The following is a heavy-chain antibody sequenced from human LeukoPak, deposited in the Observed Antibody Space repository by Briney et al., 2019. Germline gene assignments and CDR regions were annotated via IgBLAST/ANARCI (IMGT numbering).Heavy chain of an antibody. D-gene: IGHD1-26*01. J-gene: IGHJ4*02. Sequence: GGSLRLSCAASGFTVSNGYMSWVRQAPGKGLEWVSVIYRDGGTFYSDSVKGRFTISRDSSKNILYLQMNSLRADDTAVYYCARDASGPAFWGQGTLVTVSS. CDR1: GFTVSNGY. V-gene: IGHV3-53*01. CDR3: ARDASGPAF. CDR2: IYRDGGT.